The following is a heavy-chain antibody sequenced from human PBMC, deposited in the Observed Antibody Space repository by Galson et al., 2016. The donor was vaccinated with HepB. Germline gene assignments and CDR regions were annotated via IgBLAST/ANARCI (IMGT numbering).Heavy chain of an antibody. CDR3: TKDGGLGSSAPSFQYGVGP. D-gene: IGHD3-3*01. CDR2: INWNSGHK. J-gene: IGHJ6*02. V-gene: IGHV3-9*01. CDR1: GFNFDDYA. Sequence: SLRLSCAASGFNFDDYAMHWVRQIPGKGLEWVSCINWNSGHKDYADSVKGRFTISRDNAKNSLYLQMNSLKLEDTAVYYCTKDGGLGSSAPSFQYGVGPGGQGTTVTVS.